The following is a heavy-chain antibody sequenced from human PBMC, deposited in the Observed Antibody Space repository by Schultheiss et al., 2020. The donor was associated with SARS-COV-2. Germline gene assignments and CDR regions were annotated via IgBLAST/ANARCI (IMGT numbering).Heavy chain of an antibody. CDR3: ARGRQLVGFDY. V-gene: IGHV1-69*04. CDR1: GYTFTSYG. CDR2: IIPILGIA. J-gene: IGHJ4*02. D-gene: IGHD6-6*01. Sequence: KISCKASGYTFTSYGISWVRQAPGQGLEWMGRIIPILGIANYAQKFQGRVTITADKSTSTAYMELSSLRSEDTAVYYCARGRQLVGFDYWGQGTLVTVSS.